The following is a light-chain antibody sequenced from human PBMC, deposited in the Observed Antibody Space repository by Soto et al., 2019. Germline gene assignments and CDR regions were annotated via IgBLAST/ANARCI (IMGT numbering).Light chain of an antibody. Sequence: EIVLTQSPGTLSLSPGERATLSCRASQSVSSSFLAWYQQKPGQPPRLLIYGASSRATGIPDRFSGSGSGTDFTLTISRLEPEDLAVYYCQQSGSSPTFDQGTKVEIK. CDR2: GAS. J-gene: IGKJ1*01. CDR3: QQSGSSPT. CDR1: QSVSSSF. V-gene: IGKV3-20*01.